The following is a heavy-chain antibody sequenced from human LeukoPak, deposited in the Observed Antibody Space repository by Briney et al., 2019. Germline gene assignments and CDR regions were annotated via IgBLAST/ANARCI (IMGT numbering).Heavy chain of an antibody. V-gene: IGHV4-61*02. CDR2: IYSSGST. J-gene: IGHJ5*02. CDR1: GGSISSGSYY. D-gene: IGHD3-22*01. Sequence: PSQTLSLTCTVSGGSISSGSYYWSWIRQPARKGLEWIGRIYSSGSTNYNPSLKSRVTISVDTSKNQFSLKLSSVTAADTAVYYCARSVYYDSSGYYFPARWFDPWGQGTLVSVTS. CDR3: ARSVYYDSSGYYFPARWFDP.